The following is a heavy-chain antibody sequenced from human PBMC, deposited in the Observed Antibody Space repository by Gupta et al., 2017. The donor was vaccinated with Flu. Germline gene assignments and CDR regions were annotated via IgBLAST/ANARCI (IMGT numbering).Heavy chain of an antibody. CDR3: AREPYAYPPLDV. J-gene: IGHJ6*04. D-gene: IGHD2-2*01. Sequence: SFNWVRQAPGKGLEWVASISTTDTYRDYADSVKGRFIISRDNAHNSSYLQMSSLRTEDTAVYYCAREPYAYPPLDVWGKGTTVTVSS. CDR2: ISTTDTYR. CDR1: S. V-gene: IGHV3-21*04.